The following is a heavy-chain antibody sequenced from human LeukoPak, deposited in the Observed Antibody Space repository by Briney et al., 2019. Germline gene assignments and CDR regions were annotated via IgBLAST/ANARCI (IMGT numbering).Heavy chain of an antibody. CDR2: IIPILGIT. D-gene: IGHD1-26*01. J-gene: IGHJ6*02. CDR3: ARVRGGSYGMDV. V-gene: IGHV1-69*04. Sequence: SVKVSCKASGGTFSSYAISWVRQAPGQGLEWMGRIIPILGITNYAQKFQGRVTITADKSTSTAYMELSSLRSEDTAVYYCARVRGGSYGMDVWGQGTTVTVSS. CDR1: GGTFSSYA.